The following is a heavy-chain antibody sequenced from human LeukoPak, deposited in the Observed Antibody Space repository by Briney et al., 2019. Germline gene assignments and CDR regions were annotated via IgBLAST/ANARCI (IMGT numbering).Heavy chain of an antibody. D-gene: IGHD3-10*01. V-gene: IGHV4-59*01. CDR3: ARGGVPSFDY. Sequence: TPSETLSLTGTVSGGSISSYYWSWIRQPPGKGLEWIAYIYYTGSTYYNPSLKSRVTMSVDTSKSQFSLKLSSVTAADTALYYCARGGVPSFDYWGQGTLLTVSS. CDR2: IYYTGST. CDR1: GGSISSYY. J-gene: IGHJ4*02.